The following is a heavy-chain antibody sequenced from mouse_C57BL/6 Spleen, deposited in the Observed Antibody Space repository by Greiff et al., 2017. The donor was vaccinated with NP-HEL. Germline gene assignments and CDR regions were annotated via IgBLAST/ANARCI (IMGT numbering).Heavy chain of an antibody. Sequence: EVKLQESGPGLVKPSQSLSLTCSVTGYSITSGYYWNWIRQFPGNKLEWMGYISYDGSNNYNPSLKNRISITRDTSKNQFFLKLNSVTTEDTATYYCASGYYHWYFDVWGTGTTVTVSS. D-gene: IGHD2-3*01. CDR1: GYSITSGYY. CDR2: ISYDGSN. V-gene: IGHV3-6*01. J-gene: IGHJ1*03. CDR3: ASGYYHWYFDV.